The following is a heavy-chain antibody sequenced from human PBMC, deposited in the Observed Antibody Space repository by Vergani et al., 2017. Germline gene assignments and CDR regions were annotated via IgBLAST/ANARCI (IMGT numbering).Heavy chain of an antibody. Sequence: EVQLLESGGGLVQPGGSLRLSCAASGFTFSSYAMSWVRQAPGKGLEWVSSISGSGGSTYYADSVKGRFTISRDDSKNMLYLQMNSLRAEDTAVYYCAKTVLVVVTAEPYFFDYWGQGTLVTVSS. CDR1: GFTFSSYA. CDR2: ISGSGGST. V-gene: IGHV3-23*01. D-gene: IGHD2-21*02. J-gene: IGHJ4*02. CDR3: AKTVLVVVTAEPYFFDY.